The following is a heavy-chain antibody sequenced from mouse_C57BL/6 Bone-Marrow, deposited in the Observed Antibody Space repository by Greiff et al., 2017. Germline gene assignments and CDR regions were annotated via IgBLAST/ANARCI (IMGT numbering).Heavy chain of an antibody. D-gene: IGHD1-2*01. Sequence: QVQLQQSAAELVRPGASVKMSCKASGYTFTSYSMHWVKQRPGQGLEWIGYINPSSGYTEYNQKFKDKTTLTADKSSSTAYMQLSSLTSEDSAVYYCARNYGHSYWGQGTTLTVSS. CDR2: INPSSGYT. V-gene: IGHV1-4*02. CDR3: ARNYGHSY. CDR1: GYTFTSYS. J-gene: IGHJ2*01.